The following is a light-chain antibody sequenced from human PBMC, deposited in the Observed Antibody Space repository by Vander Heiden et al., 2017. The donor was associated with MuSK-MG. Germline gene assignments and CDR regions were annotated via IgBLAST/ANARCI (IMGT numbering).Light chain of an antibody. CDR1: QDISKY. CDR3: QKYNSAPLT. Sequence: DIQMTQSPASLSASVGDRVTITCRASQDISKYLAWYQQRPGKVPKLLIYAASTLQSGVPSRFSGSGSGTDFTLTISSLQPEDVATYYCQKYNSAPLTFGGGTKVEI. J-gene: IGKJ4*01. V-gene: IGKV1-27*01. CDR2: AAS.